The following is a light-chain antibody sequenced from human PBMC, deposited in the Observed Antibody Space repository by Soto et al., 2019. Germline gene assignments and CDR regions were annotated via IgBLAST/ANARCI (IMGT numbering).Light chain of an antibody. V-gene: IGKV3-20*01. CDR2: GAS. J-gene: IGKJ4*01. CDR1: QSVGRNY. Sequence: EIVLTQSPGTLSLSPGERATLSCRASQSVGRNYLAWYQQKPGQAPRLLIYGASSRATGIPDRFSGSGSGTDFTLTLSRLEPEDFAVYYCQQYASSPLTFGGGTKVEMK. CDR3: QQYASSPLT.